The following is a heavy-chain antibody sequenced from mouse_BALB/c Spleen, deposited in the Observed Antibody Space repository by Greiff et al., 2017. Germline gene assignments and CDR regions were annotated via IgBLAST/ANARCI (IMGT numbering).Heavy chain of an antibody. V-gene: IGHV1-4*02. CDR2: INPSSGYT. CDR3: ARSGYGNSHYYAMDY. Sequence: QVQLQQSAAELARPGASVKMSCKASGYTFTSYTMHWVKQRPGQGLEWIGYINPSSGYTEYNQKFKDKTTLTADKSSSTAYMQLSSLTSEDSAVYYCARSGYGNSHYYAMDYWGQGTSVTVSS. CDR1: GYTFTSYT. J-gene: IGHJ4*01. D-gene: IGHD2-10*02.